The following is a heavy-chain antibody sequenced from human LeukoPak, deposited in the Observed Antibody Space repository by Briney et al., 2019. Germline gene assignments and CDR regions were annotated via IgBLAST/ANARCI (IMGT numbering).Heavy chain of an antibody. D-gene: IGHD3-10*01. Sequence: PGGSLRLSCAASGFTFSSYVMHWVRQAPGKGLEWVGVISYDGDNKYYADSVKGRFTISRDNSKNTLYLQMNSLKAEDTAVYNCARGKTLWFGESDFDSWGQGTLDTVSS. CDR2: ISYDGDNK. CDR3: ARGKTLWFGESDFDS. CDR1: GFTFSSYV. J-gene: IGHJ4*02. V-gene: IGHV3-30-3*01.